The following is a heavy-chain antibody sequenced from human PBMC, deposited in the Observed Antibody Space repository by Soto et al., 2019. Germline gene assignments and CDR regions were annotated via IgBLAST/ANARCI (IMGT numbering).Heavy chain of an antibody. Sequence: GGSLRLSCAASGFTFSSYWMSWVRQAPGKGLEWVANIKQDGSEKYYVDSVKGRFTISRDNAKNSLYLQMNSLRAEDTAVYYCARAGRELWLRESYGMDVWGQGTTVTVSS. CDR2: IKQDGSEK. CDR1: GFTFSSYW. D-gene: IGHD5-18*01. CDR3: ARAGRELWLRESYGMDV. J-gene: IGHJ6*02. V-gene: IGHV3-7*03.